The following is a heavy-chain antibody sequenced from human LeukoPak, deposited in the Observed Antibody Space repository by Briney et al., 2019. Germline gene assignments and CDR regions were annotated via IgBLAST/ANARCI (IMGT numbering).Heavy chain of an antibody. Sequence: SETLSLTCTVSGGSISSSSYYWGWIRQPPGKGLEWVGSIYYSGSTYYNPSLKSRVTISVDTSVNQFSLKLSSVTAADTAVYYCASGTYYYDSSGYLRFPFDYWGQGTLVTVSS. CDR3: ASGTYYYDSSGYLRFPFDY. D-gene: IGHD3-22*01. CDR1: GGSISSSSYY. J-gene: IGHJ4*02. CDR2: IYYSGST. V-gene: IGHV4-39*01.